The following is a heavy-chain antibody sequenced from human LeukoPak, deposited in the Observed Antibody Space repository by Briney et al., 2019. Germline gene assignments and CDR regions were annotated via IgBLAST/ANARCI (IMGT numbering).Heavy chain of an antibody. CDR1: GGSISSYY. J-gene: IGHJ4*02. Sequence: PSETLSLTCTVSGGSISSYYWSWIRQPPGKGLEWIGYIYYSGSTNYNPSLKSRVTISVDTSKNQFSLKLSSVTAADTAVYYCARLSGYYYDSSGYYTGPDYWGQGTLVTVSS. D-gene: IGHD3-22*01. CDR2: IYYSGST. V-gene: IGHV4-59*08. CDR3: ARLSGYYYDSSGYYTGPDY.